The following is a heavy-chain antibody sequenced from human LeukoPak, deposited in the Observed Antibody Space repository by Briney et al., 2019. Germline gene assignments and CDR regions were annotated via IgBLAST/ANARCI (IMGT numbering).Heavy chain of an antibody. CDR1: AFTFSSYW. CDR3: AKDVGWIAAAGSS. Sequence: GGSLRLSCAASAFTFSSYWMHWVRQAPGKGLVWVSRISPDGSSTTYADSVKGRFTISRDNAKNTLYLQMNSLRTEDTAVYYCAKDVGWIAAAGSSWGQGTLVTVSS. CDR2: ISPDGSST. V-gene: IGHV3-74*01. D-gene: IGHD6-13*01. J-gene: IGHJ5*02.